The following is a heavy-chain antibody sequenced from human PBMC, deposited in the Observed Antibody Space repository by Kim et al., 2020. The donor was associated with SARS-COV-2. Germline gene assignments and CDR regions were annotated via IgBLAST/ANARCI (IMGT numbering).Heavy chain of an antibody. CDR3: VRDEIVATIYFDH. Sequence: GGSLRLSCVGSGFTFSLHNMNWVRQAPGKGLEWISSISGSGKYIYYADAVKGRFTISRDNAWDSVYLDITSLRAEDTALYYCVRDEIVATIYFDHWGQGTPVTVSS. D-gene: IGHD5-12*01. V-gene: IGHV3-21*01. J-gene: IGHJ4*02. CDR1: GFTFSLHN. CDR2: ISGSGKYI.